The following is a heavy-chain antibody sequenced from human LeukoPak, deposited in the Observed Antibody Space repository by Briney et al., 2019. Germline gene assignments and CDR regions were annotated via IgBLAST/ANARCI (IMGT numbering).Heavy chain of an antibody. CDR3: ATAKLNDYGDPTLSY. D-gene: IGHD4-17*01. J-gene: IGHJ4*02. CDR2: FDPEDGET. Sequence: ASVKVSCKVSGYTLTELSMHWVRQAPGKGLEWMGGFDPEDGETIYAQKFQGRVTMTEDTSTDTAYMELSSLRSEDTAVYYCATAKLNDYGDPTLSYWGQGILVTVSS. CDR1: GYTLTELS. V-gene: IGHV1-24*01.